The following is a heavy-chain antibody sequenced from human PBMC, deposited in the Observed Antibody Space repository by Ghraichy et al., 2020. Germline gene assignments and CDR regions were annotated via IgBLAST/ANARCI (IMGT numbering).Heavy chain of an antibody. CDR3: ASGIAVAGPSMDV. V-gene: IGHV3-53*01. D-gene: IGHD6-19*01. Sequence: GGSLRLSCAASGFTVSSNYMSWVRQAPGKGLEWVSVIYSGGSTYYADSVKGRFTISRDNSKNTLYLQMNSLRAEDTAVYYCASGIAVAGPSMDVWGQGTTVTVSS. CDR1: GFTVSSNY. J-gene: IGHJ6*02. CDR2: IYSGGST.